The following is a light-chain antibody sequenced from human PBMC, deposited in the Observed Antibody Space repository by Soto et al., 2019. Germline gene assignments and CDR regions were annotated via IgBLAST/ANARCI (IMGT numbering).Light chain of an antibody. J-gene: IGKJ3*01. V-gene: IGKV1-39*01. CDR1: QRLFSF. CDR3: QQTYSDPFT. Sequence: DIQMTQSPSSLSASVGDSVTLTCRASQRLFSFLNWYQQAPGRAPKLLISTAYKLQSGVPSRFSGSESETEFTLTISSLQHEDFAIYLCQQTYSDPFTFGPGTKVDVK. CDR2: TAY.